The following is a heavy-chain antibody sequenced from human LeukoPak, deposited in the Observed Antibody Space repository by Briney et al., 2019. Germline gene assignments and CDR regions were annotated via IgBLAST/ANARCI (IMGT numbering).Heavy chain of an antibody. CDR2: INHSGST. D-gene: IGHD6-13*01. CDR1: GGSFSGYY. Sequence: SETLSLTCAVYGGSFSGYYWSWIRQPPGKGLEWIGEINHSGSTNYNPSLKSRVTISVDTSKNQFSLKLSSVTAADTAVYYCARGFRRVRQQLARSFDYWGQGTLVTVSS. V-gene: IGHV4-34*01. J-gene: IGHJ4*02. CDR3: ARGFRRVRQQLARSFDY.